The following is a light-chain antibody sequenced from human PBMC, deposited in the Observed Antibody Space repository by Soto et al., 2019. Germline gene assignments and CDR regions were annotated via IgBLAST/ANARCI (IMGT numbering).Light chain of an antibody. CDR1: SSDVGGYNY. J-gene: IGLJ3*02. CDR2: DVS. V-gene: IGLV2-11*01. Sequence: QSALTQPRSVSGSPGQSVTISCTGTSSDVGGYNYVSWYQQHPGKAPKLVIYDVSKRPSGFPDRFSGSKSANTASLTISGLQAEDEADYYCCSYAGNSLWVFGGGTKLTVL. CDR3: CSYAGNSLWV.